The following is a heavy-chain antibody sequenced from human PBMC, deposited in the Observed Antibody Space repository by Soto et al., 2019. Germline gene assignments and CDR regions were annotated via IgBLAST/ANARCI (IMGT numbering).Heavy chain of an antibody. D-gene: IGHD3-10*01. CDR2: ISAYNGNT. J-gene: IGHJ5*02. Sequence: QVQLVQSGAEVKKPGASVKVSCKASGYTFTSYGISWVRQAPGQGLEWMGWISAYNGNTNYAQKLQGRVTMTTDTSTSTGDMELRCLSSDDTGVYYCARTYFYVSGRPRAVFDPWGQGILVTVSS. V-gene: IGHV1-18*01. CDR1: GYTFTSYG. CDR3: ARTYFYVSGRPRAVFDP.